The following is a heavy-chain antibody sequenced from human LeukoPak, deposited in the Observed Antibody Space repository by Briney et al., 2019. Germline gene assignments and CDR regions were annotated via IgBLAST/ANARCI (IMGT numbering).Heavy chain of an antibody. Sequence: HPGGSLRLSCAASGFTFSSYSMHWVRQAPGKGLEWVAVISYDGSNKYYADSVKGRFTISRDNSKNTLYLQMNSLRAEDTAVYYCARARYDAWGFDPWGQGTLVTVSS. CDR3: ARARYDAWGFDP. J-gene: IGHJ5*02. V-gene: IGHV3-30*14. CDR1: GFTFSSYS. D-gene: IGHD7-27*01. CDR2: ISYDGSNK.